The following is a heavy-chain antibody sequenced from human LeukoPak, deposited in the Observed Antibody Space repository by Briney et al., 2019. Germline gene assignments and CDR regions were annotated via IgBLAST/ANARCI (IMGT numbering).Heavy chain of an antibody. V-gene: IGHV1-18*01. D-gene: IGHD2-2*01. CDR2: ISAYNGNT. Sequence: GASVKVSCKASGYTFTSYGISWVRQAPGQGLEWMGWISAYNGNTNYAQKLQGRVTMTTDTSTSTAYMELRSLRSDDTAVYYCARDEKRYCSSTSCIGPINWGQGTLVTVSS. J-gene: IGHJ4*02. CDR1: GYTFTSYG. CDR3: ARDEKRYCSSTSCIGPIN.